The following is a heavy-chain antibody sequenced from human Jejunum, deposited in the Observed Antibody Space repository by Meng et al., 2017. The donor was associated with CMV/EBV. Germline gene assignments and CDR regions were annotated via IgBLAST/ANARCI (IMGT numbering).Heavy chain of an antibody. D-gene: IGHD4-11*01. J-gene: IGHJ4*02. CDR1: GFTFRNYP. V-gene: IGHV3-30-3*01. CDR3: ARENDYRNYFDS. Sequence: PGFTFRNYPIPWVRQAPDKGLEWVAGISNDGDTTYLADSVKGRFSISRDNSKNTVYLQMNSLRGEDTAVYYCARENDYRNYFDSWGRGTLVTVSS. CDR2: ISNDGDTT.